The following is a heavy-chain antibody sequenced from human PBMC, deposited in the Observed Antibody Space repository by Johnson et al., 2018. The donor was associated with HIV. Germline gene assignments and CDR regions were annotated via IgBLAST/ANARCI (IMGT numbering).Heavy chain of an antibody. CDR3: AKLGLLAVADDAFDI. V-gene: IGHV3-NL1*01. Sequence: QMLLVESGGGVVQPGGSLRLSCAASGFTFSSYDMHWVRQAPGKGLEWVSLIYSGGNTYYADSVKGRFTISRDNSKNTLYLQMNSLRAEDTTVYYCAKLGLLAVADDAFDIWGQGTMVTVSS. CDR2: IYSGGNT. D-gene: IGHD6-19*01. CDR1: GFTFSSYD. J-gene: IGHJ3*02.